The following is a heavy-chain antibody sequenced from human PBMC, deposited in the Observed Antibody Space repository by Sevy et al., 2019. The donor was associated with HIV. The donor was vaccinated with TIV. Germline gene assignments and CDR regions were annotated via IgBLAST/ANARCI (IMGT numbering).Heavy chain of an antibody. CDR3: ARTLVGASRFDY. V-gene: IGHV1-2*02. D-gene: IGHD1-26*01. J-gene: IGHJ4*02. CDR2: INPNSGGT. Sequence: ASVKVSCKASGYTFTGYYMHWVRQAPGQGLEWMGWINPNSGGTNYAQKFQGRVTMTRDTSISTAYMELSRLRSDDTAVYYGARTLVGASRFDYWGQGTLVTVSS. CDR1: GYTFTGYY.